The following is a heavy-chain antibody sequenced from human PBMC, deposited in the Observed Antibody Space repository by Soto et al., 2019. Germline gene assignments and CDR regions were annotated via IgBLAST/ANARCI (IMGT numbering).Heavy chain of an antibody. D-gene: IGHD3-16*01. CDR2: INQEGSEK. V-gene: IGHV3-7*05. J-gene: IGHJ6*02. CDR3: ARGGQHVRNPLGDNYYSGMDV. Sequence: EAQLVESGGGSVQPGGSLRLSCTASGLTFSNYWMSWVRQAPGKGLEWVANINQEGSEKDYVASLKGRFTISRDYAKNSLFLQMNSLIAEETAVYYCARGGQHVRNPLGDNYYSGMDVWGQGTKVTVSS. CDR1: GLTFSNYW.